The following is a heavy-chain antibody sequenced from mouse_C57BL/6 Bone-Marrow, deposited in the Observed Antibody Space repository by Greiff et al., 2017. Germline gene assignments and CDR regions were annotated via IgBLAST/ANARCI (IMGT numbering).Heavy chain of an antibody. CDR1: GFTFSDYY. D-gene: IGHD1-1*01. CDR3: ARRGYGSSSFDY. Sequence: EVQRVESGGGLVQPGGSLKLSCAASGFTFSDYYMYWVRQTPEKRLEWVAYISNGGGSTYYPDTVKGRFTISSDNAKNTLYLQMSRLKAEDTAMYYCARRGYGSSSFDYWGQGTTLTVSS. J-gene: IGHJ2*01. V-gene: IGHV5-12*01. CDR2: ISNGGGST.